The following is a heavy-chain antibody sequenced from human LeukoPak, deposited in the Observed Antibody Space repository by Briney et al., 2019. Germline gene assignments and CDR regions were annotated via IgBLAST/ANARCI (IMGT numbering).Heavy chain of an antibody. CDR3: ARASGVSSYLLPI. Sequence: PSETLSLTCSVSGGSISTYYWSWIRQPAGKGLEWIGRVHRSGNTNYNPSLQSRVTMSVDTSKNQISLRLRFVTAADTAVYYCARASGVSSYLLPIWGQGTLVTVSS. J-gene: IGHJ4*02. V-gene: IGHV4-4*07. CDR1: GGSISTYY. D-gene: IGHD2-8*01. CDR2: VHRSGNT.